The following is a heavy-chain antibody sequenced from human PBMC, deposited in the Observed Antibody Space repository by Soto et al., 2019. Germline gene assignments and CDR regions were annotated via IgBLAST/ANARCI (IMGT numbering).Heavy chain of an antibody. CDR1: SGSISSSNW. D-gene: IGHD3-9*01. V-gene: IGHV4-4*02. CDR2: IYHSGST. J-gene: IGHJ4*02. Sequence: PSETLSLTCAVSSGSISSSNWWSWVRQPPGKGLEWIGEIYHSGSTNYNPSLKSRVTISVDKSKNQFSLKLSSVTAADTAVYYCARDRYDILTGYPGLDYWGQGTLVTVSS. CDR3: ARDRYDILTGYPGLDY.